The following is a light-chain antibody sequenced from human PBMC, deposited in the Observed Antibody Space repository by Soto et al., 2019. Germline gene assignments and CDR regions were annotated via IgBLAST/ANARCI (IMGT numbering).Light chain of an antibody. Sequence: EIVMTQSPATLSVSPGERATLSCRASQSISARLGWYQQRPGQAPRLLIYGGSNRATGVPARFSGSGSGTEFTLTISSLQSEDFAVYYCQQYNTWRSITFDQGTRLEIK. CDR1: QSISAR. V-gene: IGKV3-15*01. CDR2: GGS. CDR3: QQYNTWRSIT. J-gene: IGKJ5*01.